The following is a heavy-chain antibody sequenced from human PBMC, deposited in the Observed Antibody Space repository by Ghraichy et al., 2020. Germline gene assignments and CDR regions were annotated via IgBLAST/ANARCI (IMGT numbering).Heavy chain of an antibody. J-gene: IGHJ4*02. V-gene: IGHV1-69*02. D-gene: IGHD3-22*01. CDR3: ARPSHYYDSSGYLDY. Sequence: SVKVSCKASGGTFSSYSISWVRQAPGQGLEWMGRIIPILGIANYAQKFQGRVTITADKSTSTAYMELSGLRSEDTAVYYCARPSHYYDSSGYLDYWGQGTLLTVSS. CDR2: IIPILGIA. CDR1: GGTFSSYS.